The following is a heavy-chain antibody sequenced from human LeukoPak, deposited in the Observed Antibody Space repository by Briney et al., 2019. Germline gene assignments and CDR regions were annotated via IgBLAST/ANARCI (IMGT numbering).Heavy chain of an antibody. CDR2: IYYSGST. Sequence: SETLSLTCTVSGGSISSYYWSWIRQPPGKGLEWIGYIYYSGSTNYNPSLKSRVTISVDTSKNQFSLKLSSVTAADTAVYYCARLYLPRINDYGDYEGWFDPWGQGTLVTVSS. J-gene: IGHJ5*02. V-gene: IGHV4-59*08. CDR3: ARLYLPRINDYGDYEGWFDP. CDR1: GGSISSYY. D-gene: IGHD4-17*01.